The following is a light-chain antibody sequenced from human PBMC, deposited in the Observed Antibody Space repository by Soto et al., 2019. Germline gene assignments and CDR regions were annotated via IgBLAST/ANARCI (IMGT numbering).Light chain of an antibody. J-gene: IGKJ5*01. CDR2: NAS. Sequence: EVVMTQSPVTLSVSPGERATLSCRSSQTVRSNVAWYQQIPGQVPRLLIYNASNRTTGIPARFSGSGSGTDFTPTISSLEPEDFAVYYCQQRGDWPPITFGQGTRLEI. CDR1: QTVRSN. V-gene: IGKV3-11*01. CDR3: QQRGDWPPIT.